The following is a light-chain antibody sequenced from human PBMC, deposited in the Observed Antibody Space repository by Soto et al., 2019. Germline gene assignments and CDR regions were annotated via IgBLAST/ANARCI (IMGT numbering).Light chain of an antibody. V-gene: IGKV3-20*01. CDR1: HSVSSSY. CDR3: QQYGSSPPIT. J-gene: IGKJ5*01. CDR2: GAS. Sequence: EIVLTQSPGTLSLSPGERATLSCRASHSVSSSYLAWYQQKPGQAPRLLIYGASSRATGIPDRFSGSGSGTASTLTISRLEPEDFAVYYCQQYGSSPPITFGQGTRLEIK.